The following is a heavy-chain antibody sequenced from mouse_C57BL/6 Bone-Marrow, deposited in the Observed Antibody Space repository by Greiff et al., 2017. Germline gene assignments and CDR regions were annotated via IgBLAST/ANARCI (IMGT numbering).Heavy chain of an antibody. Sequence: QVQLQQSGPELVKPGASVKLSCKASGYTFTSYDINWVKQRPGQGLEWIGCIYPRDGSTKYNEKFKGKATLTVDTSSSTAYMELHGLKSEDSAVDFCARGLYCPYDYWGQGTSVTVST. J-gene: IGHJ4*01. CDR1: GYTFTSYD. CDR3: ARGLYCPYDY. D-gene: IGHD1-1*01. V-gene: IGHV1-85*01. CDR2: IYPRDGST.